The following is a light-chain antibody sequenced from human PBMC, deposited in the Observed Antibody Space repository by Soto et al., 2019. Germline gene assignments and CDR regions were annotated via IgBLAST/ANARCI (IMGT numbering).Light chain of an antibody. V-gene: IGLV2-8*01. CDR3: SSYAGSNNLEV. Sequence: QSALTQPPSASGSPGQSVTISCTGTNSDVGGYNYVSWYQQNPGKAPKLMIYEVSKRPSGVPDRFSGSKSGNTASLTVSGLQAEDLADYYCSSYAGSNNLEVFGPLTTVTVL. CDR2: EVS. J-gene: IGLJ1*01. CDR1: NSDVGGYNY.